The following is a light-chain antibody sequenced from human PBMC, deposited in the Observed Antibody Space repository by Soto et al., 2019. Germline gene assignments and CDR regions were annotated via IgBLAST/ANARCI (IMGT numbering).Light chain of an antibody. Sequence: QSVLTQPASLSVSPGQSITISCTGTSSDVGGYNYVSWYQQHPGKAPKLMIYEVSNRPSGVSNRFSGSKSGNTASLTISGLQAEDEADYYCSSYTSSSTLSYVFGTGNKSPS. CDR1: SSDVGGYNY. V-gene: IGLV2-14*01. J-gene: IGLJ1*01. CDR2: EVS. CDR3: SSYTSSSTLSYV.